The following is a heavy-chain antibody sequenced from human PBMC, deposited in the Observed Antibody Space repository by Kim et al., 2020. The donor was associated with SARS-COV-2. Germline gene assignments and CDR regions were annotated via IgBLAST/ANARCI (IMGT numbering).Heavy chain of an antibody. V-gene: IGHV3-21*01. J-gene: IGHJ3*02. CDR3: ARDRGGSPSAFDI. CDR1: GFTFSTYS. D-gene: IGHD2-15*01. Sequence: GGSLRLSCVASGFTFSTYSMNWVRQAPGKGLEWVSSISRSSRLIYYTDSVRGRFTISRDNAENSLYLQMNSLRVDDTSVYYCARDRGGSPSAFDIWGQGTMVTVSS. CDR2: ISRSSRLI.